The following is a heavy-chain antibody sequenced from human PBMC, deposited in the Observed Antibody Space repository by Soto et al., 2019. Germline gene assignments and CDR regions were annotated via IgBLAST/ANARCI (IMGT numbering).Heavy chain of an antibody. CDR1: GFTFGDYA. CDR2: IRSKAYGGTT. J-gene: IGHJ4*02. D-gene: IGHD6-13*01. Sequence: GGSLRLSCTASGFTFGDYAMSWVRQAPGKGLEWVGFIRSKAYGGTTEYAASVKDRFTISRDDSKSIAYLQMNSLKTEETAVYYCTRGYSSSWYFDYWGQGTLVTVSS. CDR3: TRGYSSSWYFDY. V-gene: IGHV3-49*04.